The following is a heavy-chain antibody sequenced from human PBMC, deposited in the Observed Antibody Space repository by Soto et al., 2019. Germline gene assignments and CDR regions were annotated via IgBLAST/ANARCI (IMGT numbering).Heavy chain of an antibody. Sequence: QVHLVESGGGVVQPGRSLRLSCAASGFTFSIFGMHWVRQAPGKGLEWAAIIWYDGSNAYYADSVRGRFTISRDNSKNTVYLQMNSLRAEDTAFYYCARDKGSSTVVSGISQEGYFDSWGQGTLVTVSS. CDR2: IWYDGSNA. CDR3: ARDKGSSTVVSGISQEGYFDS. CDR1: GFTFSIFG. J-gene: IGHJ4*02. D-gene: IGHD6-19*01. V-gene: IGHV3-33*01.